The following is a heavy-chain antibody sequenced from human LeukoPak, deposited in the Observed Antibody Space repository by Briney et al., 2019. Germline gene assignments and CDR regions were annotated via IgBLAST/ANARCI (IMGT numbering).Heavy chain of an antibody. V-gene: IGHV4-39*01. CDR1: GGSISSYY. CDR2: VYYSGSS. D-gene: IGHD4-23*01. J-gene: IGHJ3*02. Sequence: SETLSLTCTVSGGSISSYYWGWIRQPPGKGLEWIGTVYYSGSSSYNPSLKSRVAISIDTSKNQFSLKVTSVTAADTAVYYCARRTVEEDASDIWGQGTMVTVSS. CDR3: ARRTVEEDASDI.